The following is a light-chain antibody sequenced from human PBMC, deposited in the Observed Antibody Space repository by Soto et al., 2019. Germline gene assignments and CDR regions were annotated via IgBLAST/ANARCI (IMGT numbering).Light chain of an antibody. CDR1: QSVTTR. J-gene: IGKJ5*01. Sequence: IVLTQSPGTLSLSPGERVTLSCRASQSVTTRLAWYQHKPGQAPTLLMSGASNRASGVPVRFSGSGSGTDFTITITRLEPGEFAVDYGQQYGGSPITFGLGTRLES. V-gene: IGKV3-20*01. CDR2: GAS. CDR3: QQYGGSPIT.